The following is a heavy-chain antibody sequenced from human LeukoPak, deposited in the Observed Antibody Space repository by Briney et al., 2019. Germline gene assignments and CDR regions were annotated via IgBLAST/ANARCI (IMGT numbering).Heavy chain of an antibody. CDR2: ISYDGSNK. CDR1: GFTSSSYG. D-gene: IGHD3-22*01. Sequence: GGSLRLSCAASGFTSSSYGMHWVRQAPGKGLEWVAVISYDGSNKYYADSVKGRFTISRDNSKNTLYLQMNSLRAEDTAVYYCAKDRSMIVVPDAFDIWGQGTMVTVSS. V-gene: IGHV3-30*18. J-gene: IGHJ3*02. CDR3: AKDRSMIVVPDAFDI.